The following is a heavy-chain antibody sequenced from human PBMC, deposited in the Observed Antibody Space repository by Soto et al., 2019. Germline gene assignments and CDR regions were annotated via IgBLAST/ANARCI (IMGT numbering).Heavy chain of an antibody. Sequence: SGGSLRLSCAASGFTFSSYAMSWVRQAPGKGLEWVSAISGSGGSTYYADSVKGRFTISRDNSKNTLYLQMNSMRAEDTAVYYCAKGWGSSRLDRNYYYYGMDVWGQGTTVTVSS. CDR1: GFTFSSYA. CDR3: AKGWGSSRLDRNYYYYGMDV. V-gene: IGHV3-23*01. J-gene: IGHJ6*02. D-gene: IGHD6-6*01. CDR2: ISGSGGST.